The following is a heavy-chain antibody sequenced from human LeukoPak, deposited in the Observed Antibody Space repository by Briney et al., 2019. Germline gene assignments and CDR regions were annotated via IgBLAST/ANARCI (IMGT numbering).Heavy chain of an antibody. J-gene: IGHJ4*02. V-gene: IGHV1-18*01. CDR3: ARASYCSDGSCYSDY. D-gene: IGHD2-15*01. CDR1: GYTFTSYS. Sequence: ASVKDSCKASGYTFTSYSISWVRQAPGQGLEWMGWISAYNGNTIYAQKVKGRVTMTTDTSTSTAYMELRSLNSDDAAVYYCARASYCSDGSCYSDYWGQGTLVTVSS. CDR2: ISAYNGNT.